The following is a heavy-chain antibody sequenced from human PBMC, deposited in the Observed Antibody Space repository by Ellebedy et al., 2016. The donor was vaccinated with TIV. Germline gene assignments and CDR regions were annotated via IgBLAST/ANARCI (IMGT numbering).Heavy chain of an antibody. CDR2: IGTNDDI. Sequence: GGSLRLXXAASGFSFNAYDMNWVRQAPGKSLEWISYIGTNDDILYADSVKGRFTISRDNAKTSLFLQMNSLRVEDTAVYYCARRVGATVTTRFDYWGRGTPVTVSS. V-gene: IGHV3-69-1*01. D-gene: IGHD4-17*01. J-gene: IGHJ4*02. CDR3: ARRVGATVTTRFDY. CDR1: GFSFNAYD.